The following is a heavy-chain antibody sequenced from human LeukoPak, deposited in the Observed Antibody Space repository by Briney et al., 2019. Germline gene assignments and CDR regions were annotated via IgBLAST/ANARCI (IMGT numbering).Heavy chain of an antibody. J-gene: IGHJ4*02. CDR2: ISGSGGST. CDR1: GFTFSSYA. CDR3: AKDRVGWLQYIGFDY. Sequence: PGGSLRLSCAASGFTFSSYAMSWVRQAPGKGLEWVSAISGSGGSTYYADSVKGRFTISRDNSKNTLYLQMNSLRAEDTAVYYCAKDRVGWLQYIGFDYWGQGTLVTVSS. V-gene: IGHV3-23*01. D-gene: IGHD5-24*01.